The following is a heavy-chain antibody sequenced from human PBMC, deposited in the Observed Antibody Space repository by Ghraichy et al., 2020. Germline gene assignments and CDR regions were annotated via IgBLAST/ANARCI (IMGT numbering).Heavy chain of an antibody. CDR3: ARRPENYDFWGGYYHYYGMDV. J-gene: IGHJ6*02. V-gene: IGHV1-8*03. D-gene: IGHD3-3*01. Sequence: ASVKVSCKASGYTFASYEINWVRQATGQGLEWMGWMNPNSGNTGYAQKFQGRITITRNTSITTAYMELSSLRSEDTAVYYCARRPENYDFWGGYYHYYGMDVWGQGTTVTVSS. CDR1: GYTFASYE. CDR2: MNPNSGNT.